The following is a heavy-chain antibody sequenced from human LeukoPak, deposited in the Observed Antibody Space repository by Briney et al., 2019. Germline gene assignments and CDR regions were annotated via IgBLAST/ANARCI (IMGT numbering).Heavy chain of an antibody. CDR2: IYYSGST. Sequence: SETLSLTCTVSGGSISSYYWSWIRQPAGKGLKWFGYIYYSGSTNYNPSLKSRVTISVDPSKNQFSLKLSSVTAADTAVYYCAREDYCSGGSCYGDFDIWGQGTMVTVSS. D-gene: IGHD2-15*01. CDR1: GGSISSYY. CDR3: AREDYCSGGSCYGDFDI. J-gene: IGHJ3*02. V-gene: IGHV4-59*01.